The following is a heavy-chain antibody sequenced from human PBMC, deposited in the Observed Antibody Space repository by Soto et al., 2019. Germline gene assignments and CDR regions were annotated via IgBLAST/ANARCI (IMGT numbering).Heavy chain of an antibody. D-gene: IGHD2-21*02. J-gene: IGHJ6*02. CDR1: GGSFSGYY. CDR3: ARADRTLVTSYSLDV. CDR2: INHSGTI. V-gene: IGHV4-34*01. Sequence: SETLSLTCAVYGGSFSGYYWTWIRQPPGKGLAWIREINHSGTINFNPSLKSRLTLSLDTSKKHFSLKLSSVTDADTAAYYCARADRTLVTSYSLDVWGQGTTVNVSS.